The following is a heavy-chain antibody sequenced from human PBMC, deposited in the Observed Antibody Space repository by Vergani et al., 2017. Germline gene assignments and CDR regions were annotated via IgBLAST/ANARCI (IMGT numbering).Heavy chain of an antibody. CDR2: ISWNSNSI. CDR3: AKGVGTSSGSGWFDH. J-gene: IGHJ5*02. CDR1: GFTSAGYA. V-gene: IGHV3-9*02. D-gene: IGHD6-6*01. Sequence: EVQLVESGGGIVKPGGSLRLSCVASGFTSAGYAMHWVRQAPGKGLEWVSGISWNSNSIGYADSVKGRFTISRDNAKNSLYLQMNSLRAEDTALYYCAKGVGTSSGSGWFDHWGQGTLVTVSS.